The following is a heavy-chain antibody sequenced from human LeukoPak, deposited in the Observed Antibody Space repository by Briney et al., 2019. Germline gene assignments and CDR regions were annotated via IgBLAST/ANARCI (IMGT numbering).Heavy chain of an antibody. CDR3: ARDGDLGGSGSFFDY. CDR2: IYYSGST. Sequence: SETLSLTCTVSGGSISSYYWSWIRQPPGKGLEWIGYIYYSGSTNYNPSLKSRVTISVDTSKNQFSLKLSSVTAADTAVYYCARDGDLGGSGSFFDYWGQGTLVTVSS. J-gene: IGHJ4*02. V-gene: IGHV4-59*01. CDR1: GGSISSYY. D-gene: IGHD3-10*01.